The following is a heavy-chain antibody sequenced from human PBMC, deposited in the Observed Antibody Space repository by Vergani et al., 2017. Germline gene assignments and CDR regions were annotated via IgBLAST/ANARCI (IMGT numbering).Heavy chain of an antibody. J-gene: IGHJ4*02. CDR1: GFNFSNYG. V-gene: IGHV3-30*02. CDR3: ARDAYCSSTSCSGMFDY. CDR2: IRYDGGKK. Sequence: QAQLVESGGGVVQPGGSLRLSCVGSGFNFSNYGMHWVRQAPGKGLEWVAFIRYDGGKKYFADSVEGRFTISRDNAKNSLYLQMNSLRAEDTAVYYCARDAYCSSTSCSGMFDYWGQGTLVTVSS. D-gene: IGHD2-2*01.